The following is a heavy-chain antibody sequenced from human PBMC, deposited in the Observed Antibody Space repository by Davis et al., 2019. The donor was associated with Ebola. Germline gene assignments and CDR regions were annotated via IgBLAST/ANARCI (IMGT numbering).Heavy chain of an antibody. CDR1: GFTFSSYS. J-gene: IGHJ6*02. V-gene: IGHV3-7*01. CDR2: IKQDGSEK. Sequence: PGGSLRLSCAASGFTFSSYSMNWVRQAPGKGLEWVANIKQDGSEKYYVDSVKGRFTISRDNAKNSLYLQMNSLRAEDTAVYYCARDDEEGSGYDLYYYYGMDVWGQGTTVTVSS. CDR3: ARDDEEGSGYDLYYYYGMDV. D-gene: IGHD5-12*01.